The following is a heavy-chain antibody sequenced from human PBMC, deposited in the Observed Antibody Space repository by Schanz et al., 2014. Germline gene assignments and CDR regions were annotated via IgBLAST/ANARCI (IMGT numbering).Heavy chain of an antibody. V-gene: IGHV1-46*01. CDR2: IYLSDGST. D-gene: IGHD3-9*01. CDR3: AFDRDDAYDI. Sequence: QVQLVQSGAEVKKPGASVRVSCKVSGHTLTELCVHWVRQAPGQGLEWMGRIYLSDGSTRYAQKFQGRVTVTRDTSTTTVYMDLSSLISEDTAVYYCAFDRDDAYDIWGQGTTVTVSS. J-gene: IGHJ3*02. CDR1: GHTLTELC.